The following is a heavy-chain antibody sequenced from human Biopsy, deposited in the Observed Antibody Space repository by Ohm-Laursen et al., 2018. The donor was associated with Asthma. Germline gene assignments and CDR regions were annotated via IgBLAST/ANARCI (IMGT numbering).Heavy chain of an antibody. V-gene: IGHV1-69*06. Sequence: SSVKVSCKASGDSFSNYAISWVRQAPGLGLEWMGGISPVFGSTNIAQKFQGRVTISADIFTKTAYLEVSSLSSEDTAVYYCARGYSGSDRIVYYYSGLEVWGQGTTVTVSS. CDR2: ISPVFGST. CDR3: ARGYSGSDRIVYYYSGLEV. CDR1: GDSFSNYA. D-gene: IGHD5-12*01. J-gene: IGHJ6*02.